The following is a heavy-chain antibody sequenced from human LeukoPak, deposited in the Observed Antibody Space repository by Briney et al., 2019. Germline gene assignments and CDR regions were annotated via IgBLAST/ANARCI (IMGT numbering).Heavy chain of an antibody. Sequence: GASVKVSCKASGGTFGSYVIRWVRQAPGQGLEWMGGIIPIFGTAHYAQKLQGRLTITADESTSTPYMELSTLRSEDTAMYYRAKQGDTALVTGYFDLWGRGTLVTVSS. CDR1: GGTFGSYV. CDR2: IIPIFGTA. CDR3: AKQGDTALVTGYFDL. D-gene: IGHD5-18*01. J-gene: IGHJ2*01. V-gene: IGHV1-69*01.